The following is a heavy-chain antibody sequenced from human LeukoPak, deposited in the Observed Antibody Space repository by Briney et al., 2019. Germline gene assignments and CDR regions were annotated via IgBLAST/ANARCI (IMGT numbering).Heavy chain of an antibody. V-gene: IGHV1-69*13. J-gene: IGHJ6*03. Sequence: SVKVSCKASGGTFSSYAISWVRQAPGQGLEWMGGIIPIFGTANYAQKFQGRVTITADESTSTAYMELSSLRSEDTAVYYCARSHPSHYYYYYYMDVWGKGTTVTISS. CDR2: IIPIFGTA. CDR1: GGTFSSYA. CDR3: ARSHPSHYYYYYYMDV.